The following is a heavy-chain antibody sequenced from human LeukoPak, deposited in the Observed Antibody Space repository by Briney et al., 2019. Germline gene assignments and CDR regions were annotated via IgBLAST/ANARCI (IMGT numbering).Heavy chain of an antibody. CDR3: ATKKRNYYGSGSHQFNWFDP. J-gene: IGHJ5*02. Sequence: SETLSLTCAVYGGSFSGYYWSWIRQPPGKGLEWIGKINHSGSTNYNPSLKSRVTVSVDTSKNQFSLKLSSVTAADTAVYYCATKKRNYYGSGSHQFNWFDPWGQGTLVTVSS. CDR1: GGSFSGYY. CDR2: INHSGST. V-gene: IGHV4-34*01. D-gene: IGHD3-10*01.